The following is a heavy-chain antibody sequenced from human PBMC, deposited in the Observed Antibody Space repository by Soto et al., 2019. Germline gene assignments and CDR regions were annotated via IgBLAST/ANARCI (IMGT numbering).Heavy chain of an antibody. CDR3: DRRGIGGSLDY. Sequence: SETLSLTCTVSGGSISSSSYYWGWIRQPPGKGLEWIGSIYYSGSTYYNPSLKSRVTISVDTSKNQFSLKLSSVTAADTAVYYCDRRGIGGSLDYWGQGTLVTVSS. J-gene: IGHJ4*02. CDR2: IYYSGST. CDR1: GGSISSSSYY. D-gene: IGHD1-26*01. V-gene: IGHV4-39*01.